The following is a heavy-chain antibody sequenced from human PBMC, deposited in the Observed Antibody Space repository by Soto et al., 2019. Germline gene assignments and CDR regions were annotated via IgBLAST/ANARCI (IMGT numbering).Heavy chain of an antibody. Sequence: QVQLVQSGAEVKKPGASVKVSCKASGYTFTSYYMHWVRQAPGQGLEWMGIINPSGGSTSYAQKFQGRVTMTRDTSTSTVYMELSSLRSEDTAVYYCARGGWAYYYDSSGYYDYWGQGTLVTVSS. CDR1: GYTFTSYY. V-gene: IGHV1-46*03. CDR2: INPSGGST. J-gene: IGHJ4*02. D-gene: IGHD3-22*01. CDR3: ARGGWAYYYDSSGYYDY.